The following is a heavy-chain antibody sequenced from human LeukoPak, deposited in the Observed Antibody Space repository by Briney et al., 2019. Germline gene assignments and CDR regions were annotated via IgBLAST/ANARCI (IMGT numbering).Heavy chain of an antibody. D-gene: IGHD3-3*01. V-gene: IGHV3-30-3*01. CDR3: ARDFSGVVISSLDY. CDR1: GFTFSSYS. Sequence: GGSLRLSCAASGFTFSSYSMHWVRQAPGKGLECVAVISHDGSNKYYADSVKGRFTISRDNSKNTLHLQMNSLRAEDTAVYYCARDFSGVVISSLDYWGQGTLVTVSS. J-gene: IGHJ4*02. CDR2: ISHDGSNK.